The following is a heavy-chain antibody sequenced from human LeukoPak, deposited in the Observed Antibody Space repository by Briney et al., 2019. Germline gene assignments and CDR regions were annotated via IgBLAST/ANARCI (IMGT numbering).Heavy chain of an antibody. J-gene: IGHJ4*02. CDR1: GFTVSSNY. CDR3: ARGYCSSTSCPRGAY. D-gene: IGHD2-2*01. Sequence: GGSLRLSCAASGFTVSSNYMSWVRQAPGKGLEWVSVIYSGGSTYYADSVKGRFTISRDNSKNTLYLQMNSLRAEDTAVYYCARGYCSSTSCPRGAYWGRGTLVTVSS. V-gene: IGHV3-66*02. CDR2: IYSGGST.